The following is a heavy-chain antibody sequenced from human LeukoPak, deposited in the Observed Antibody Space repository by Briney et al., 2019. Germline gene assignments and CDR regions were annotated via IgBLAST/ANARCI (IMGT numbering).Heavy chain of an antibody. D-gene: IGHD1-26*01. V-gene: IGHV1-46*01. CDR1: GYTFTSYY. Sequence: ASVKVSCKASGYTFTSYYMHWVRQAPGQGLEWMGIINPSGGSTSYAQKFQGRVTMTRDMSTSTVYMELSSLSSDDTAVYYCARNSGSYGYWGQGTLVTVSS. CDR3: ARNSGSYGY. CDR2: INPSGGST. J-gene: IGHJ4*02.